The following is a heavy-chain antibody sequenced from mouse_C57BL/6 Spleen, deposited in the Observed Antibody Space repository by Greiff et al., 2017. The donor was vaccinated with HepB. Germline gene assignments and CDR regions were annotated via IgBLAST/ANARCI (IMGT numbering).Heavy chain of an antibody. CDR3: ARTTVVATDY. J-gene: IGHJ2*01. V-gene: IGHV3-6*01. Sequence: EVQRVESGPGLVKPSQSLSLTCSVTGYSITSGYYWNWIRQFPGNKLEWMGYISYDGSNNYNPSLKNRISITRDTSKNQFFLKLNSVTTEDTATYYCARTTVVATDYWGQGTTLTVSS. CDR2: ISYDGSN. D-gene: IGHD1-1*01. CDR1: GYSITSGYY.